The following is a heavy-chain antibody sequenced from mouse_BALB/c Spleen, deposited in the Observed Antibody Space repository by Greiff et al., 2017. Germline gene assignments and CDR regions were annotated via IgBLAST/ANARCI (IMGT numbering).Heavy chain of an antibody. Sequence: VHVKQSGPELVKPGASVKMSCKASGYTFTSYVMHWVKQKPGQGLEWIGYINPYNDGTKYNEKFKGKATLTSDKSSSTAYMELSSLTSEDSAVYYCARRANWAPFAYWGQGTLVTVSA. CDR3: ARRANWAPFAY. V-gene: IGHV1-14*01. J-gene: IGHJ3*01. CDR2: INPYNDGT. D-gene: IGHD4-1*01. CDR1: GYTFTSYV.